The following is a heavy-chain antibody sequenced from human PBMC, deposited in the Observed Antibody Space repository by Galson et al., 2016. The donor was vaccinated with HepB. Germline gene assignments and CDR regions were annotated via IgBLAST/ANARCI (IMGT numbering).Heavy chain of an antibody. V-gene: IGHV1-3*01. CDR2: INAGNGNT. J-gene: IGHJ4*02. CDR1: GYTFTRYN. Sequence: SVKVSCKASGYTFTRYNTHWVRQAPGQSLEWMGWINAGNGNTLYSQWFQGRVTITRDTSATTVYSELSSLTSEDTAVYYCARGEAPIEYFYVVRRDFDYWGQGTLVTVSS. CDR3: ARGEAPIEYFYVVRRDFDY. D-gene: IGHD3-10*02.